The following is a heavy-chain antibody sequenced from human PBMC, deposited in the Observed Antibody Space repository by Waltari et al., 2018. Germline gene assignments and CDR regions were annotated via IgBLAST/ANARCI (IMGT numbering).Heavy chain of an antibody. Sequence: QVLPQQWGAGLLKPSETLSLTCVVYGGYSSDDYWNWIRQPPGKGLEWIGEIHPGGGTDYNPSLRSRVTISVETPKNQFSLRLTSVTAADTAVYYCVRGPDRAKQGYWGQGTLVSVSS. CDR3: VRGPDRAKQGY. J-gene: IGHJ4*02. D-gene: IGHD3-22*01. V-gene: IGHV4-34*01. CDR2: IHPGGGT. CDR1: GGYSSDDY.